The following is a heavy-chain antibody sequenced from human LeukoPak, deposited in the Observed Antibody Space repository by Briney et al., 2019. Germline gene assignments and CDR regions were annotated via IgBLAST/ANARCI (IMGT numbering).Heavy chain of an antibody. CDR3: ARGRDVTRDFDY. J-gene: IGHJ4*02. V-gene: IGHV1-8*01. D-gene: IGHD2-21*02. CDR1: GYTFTSYD. CDR2: MNPNSGNT. Sequence: ASVKVSCKASGYTFTSYDINWVRQATGQGLEWMGWMNPNSGNTGYAQRFQGRVTMTRNTSISTAYMELSSLRSEDTAVYYCARGRDVTRDFDYWGQGTLVTVSS.